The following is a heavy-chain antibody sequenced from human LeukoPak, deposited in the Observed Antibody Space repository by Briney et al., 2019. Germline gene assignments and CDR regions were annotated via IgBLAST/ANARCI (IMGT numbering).Heavy chain of an antibody. Sequence: PSETLSLTCTVSGGSISNYYWSWIRQPPGKGLEWIGYIYYSGSTNYNPSLKSRLTILVDTSKNQFSLRLSSVTAADTAVYYCARRGRQYYYDSYFDYWGQGILVTVSS. CDR3: ARRGRQYYYDSYFDY. CDR2: IYYSGST. J-gene: IGHJ4*02. V-gene: IGHV4-59*08. D-gene: IGHD3-22*01. CDR1: GGSISNYY.